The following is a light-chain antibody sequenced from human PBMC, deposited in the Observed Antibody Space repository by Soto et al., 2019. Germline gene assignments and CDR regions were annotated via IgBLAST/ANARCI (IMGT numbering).Light chain of an antibody. J-gene: IGLJ2*01. CDR3: CSYANSNNWL. Sequence: QSALTQPASVSGSPGQSITISCTGTSNDIGIDKLVSWYQQHPGRAPKLMIYEGFKRPSGVSNRFSGSKSDNSASLTISGLRAEDEADYYCCSYANSNNWLFGGGTKLTVL. V-gene: IGLV2-23*01. CDR1: SNDIGIDKL. CDR2: EGF.